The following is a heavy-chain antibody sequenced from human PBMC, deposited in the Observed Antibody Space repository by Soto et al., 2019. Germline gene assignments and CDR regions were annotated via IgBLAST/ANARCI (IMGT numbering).Heavy chain of an antibody. J-gene: IGHJ4*02. CDR1: GGSMSSYY. CDR3: AREYFTVTIAYFGY. D-gene: IGHD4-17*01. V-gene: IGHV4-59*01. Sequence: SETLYLTCTVSGGSMSSYYWSWFRQPPGKGLEWIGYIYYSGSTNYNPSLKSRVTISVDTSKNQFSLKLSSVTAADTAVYYCAREYFTVTIAYFGYWGQGTLVTVSS. CDR2: IYYSGST.